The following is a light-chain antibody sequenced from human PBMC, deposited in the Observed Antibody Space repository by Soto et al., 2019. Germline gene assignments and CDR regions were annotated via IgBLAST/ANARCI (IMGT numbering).Light chain of an antibody. CDR1: QGISSS. CDR2: AAS. CDR3: QEYHSPPFT. J-gene: IGKJ3*01. V-gene: IGKV1-27*01. Sequence: DIPMTQSPASLSASVGDTVTITCRASQGISSSLAWYQQKAGQVPDLLIYAASTLQSGVPSHFSGSVSGTDFTLPISSLQPEDVATYYCQEYHSPPFTFGPGTRVEIK.